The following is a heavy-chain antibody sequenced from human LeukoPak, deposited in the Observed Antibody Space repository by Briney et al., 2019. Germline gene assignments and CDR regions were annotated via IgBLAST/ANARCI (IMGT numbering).Heavy chain of an antibody. Sequence: QSGGSLRLSCAASGFTFSNYWLTWVRQAPGQGLEWVANIKQDGSEKHYVDSVKGRFTISRDNAKNSLYLQMNSLRAEDTAVYYCVRDRQIAYWGQGTLVTVSS. CDR1: GFTFSNYW. CDR3: VRDRQIAY. J-gene: IGHJ4*02. CDR2: IKQDGSEK. V-gene: IGHV3-7*01.